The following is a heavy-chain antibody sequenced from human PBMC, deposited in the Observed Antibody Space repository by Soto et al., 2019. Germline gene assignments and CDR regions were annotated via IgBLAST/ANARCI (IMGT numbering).Heavy chain of an antibody. J-gene: IGHJ3*02. CDR1: GFTFSSYG. Sequence: GGSLRLSCAASGFTFSSYGMHWVRQAPGKGLEWVAVIWYDGSNKYYADSVKGRFTISRDNSKNTLYLQMNSLRAEDTAVYYCAGGSYCSGGSCYYAFDIWGQGTMVTVPS. V-gene: IGHV3-33*01. CDR2: IWYDGSNK. CDR3: AGGSYCSGGSCYYAFDI. D-gene: IGHD2-15*01.